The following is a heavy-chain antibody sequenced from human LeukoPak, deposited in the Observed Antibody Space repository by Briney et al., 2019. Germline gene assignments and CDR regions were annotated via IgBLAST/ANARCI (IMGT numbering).Heavy chain of an antibody. D-gene: IGHD3-10*01. CDR3: AKDRLSAVRGALDY. V-gene: IGHV3-9*01. J-gene: IGHJ4*02. CDR2: ISWNSVAI. Sequence: PGRSLRLSCAASGFTFDDYAMHWVRQAPGKGLEWVSSISWNSVAIGYADSVRGRFTISRDNAKNSLYLQMNSLRAEDTALYYCAKDRLSAVRGALDYWGQGTLVTVSS. CDR1: GFTFDDYA.